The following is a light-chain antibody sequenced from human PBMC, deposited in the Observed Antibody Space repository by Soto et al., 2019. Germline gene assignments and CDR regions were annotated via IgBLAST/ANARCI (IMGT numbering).Light chain of an antibody. CDR2: WAS. V-gene: IGKV4-1*01. J-gene: IGKJ2*01. CDR1: QSVVYSSNNKNY. Sequence: DIVMTQSPDSLAVSLGERATINCKSSQSVVYSSNNKNYLTWYQQKPGQPPNLLIYWASTRESGVPDRFSGSGSGTDFTLTISSLQAEDVAVYYCQKYYSTPRTFGQGTKLEIK. CDR3: QKYYSTPRT.